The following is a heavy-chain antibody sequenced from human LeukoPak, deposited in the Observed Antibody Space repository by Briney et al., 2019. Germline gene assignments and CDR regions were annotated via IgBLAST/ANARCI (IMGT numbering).Heavy chain of an antibody. D-gene: IGHD2-15*01. Sequence: SETLSPTCAVYGGSFSGYYWSWIRQPPGKGLEWIGEINHSGSTNYNPSLKSRVTISVDTSKNQFSLKLSSVTAADTAVYYCARRGKWSYYFDYWGQGTLVTVSS. CDR2: INHSGST. V-gene: IGHV4-34*01. J-gene: IGHJ4*02. CDR1: GGSFSGYY. CDR3: ARRGKWSYYFDY.